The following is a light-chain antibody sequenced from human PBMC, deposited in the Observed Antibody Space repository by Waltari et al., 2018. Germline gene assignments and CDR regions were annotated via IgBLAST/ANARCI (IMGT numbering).Light chain of an antibody. CDR3: SSYAGSNTWV. J-gene: IGLJ1*01. Sequence: QSALTQPPSASGSPGQSVTISCTGTINDVGGYSYVSWYQQYPGKAPRFIIYEVSKRPSGVPDRFSGSKSANTASLTVCGLQAEDEADYYCSSYAGSNTWVFGSGTKVTVL. CDR2: EVS. CDR1: INDVGGYSY. V-gene: IGLV2-8*01.